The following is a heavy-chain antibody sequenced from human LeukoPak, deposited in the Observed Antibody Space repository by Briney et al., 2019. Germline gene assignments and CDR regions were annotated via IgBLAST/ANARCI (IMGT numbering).Heavy chain of an antibody. CDR2: IYSDGTT. D-gene: IGHD6-13*01. CDR1: GFTVCSNY. J-gene: IGHJ4*02. Sequence: GGSLRLSCAASGFTVCSNYMSWVRQAPGKGLEWVSVIYSDGTTYYADSVKGRFTISRDNSKDTLHLQMNILRPEDTALYYCASGPYSSSYFASWGQGTMVTVSS. CDR3: ASGPYSSSYFAS. V-gene: IGHV3-53*01.